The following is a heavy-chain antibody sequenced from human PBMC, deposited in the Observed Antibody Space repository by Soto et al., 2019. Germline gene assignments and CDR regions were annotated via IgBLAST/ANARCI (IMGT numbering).Heavy chain of an antibody. J-gene: IGHJ6*02. D-gene: IGHD3-10*01. CDR1: GFTFSSYE. CDR3: ARDRVLLWFGEFAQGPEYYYYGMDV. V-gene: IGHV3-48*03. Sequence: GGSLRLSCAASGFTFSSYEMNWVRQAPGKGLEWVSYISSSGSTIYYADSVKGRFTISRDNAKNSLYLQMNSLRAEDTAVYYCARDRVLLWFGEFAQGPEYYYYGMDVWGQGTTVTVSS. CDR2: ISSSGSTI.